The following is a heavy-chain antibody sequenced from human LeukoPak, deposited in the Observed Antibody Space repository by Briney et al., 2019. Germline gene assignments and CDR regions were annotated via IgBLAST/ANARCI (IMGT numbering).Heavy chain of an antibody. J-gene: IGHJ3*02. CDR2: ISSSSSTI. CDR3: ARGAGPPFLGAFDI. D-gene: IGHD2/OR15-2a*01. Sequence: GGSLRLSCAASGFTFSSYSMNWVRQAPGKGLEWVSYISSSSSTIYYADSVKGRFTISRDNAKNSLYLQMNSLRDEDTAVYYCARGAGPPFLGAFDIWGQGTMVTVSS. CDR1: GFTFSSYS. V-gene: IGHV3-48*02.